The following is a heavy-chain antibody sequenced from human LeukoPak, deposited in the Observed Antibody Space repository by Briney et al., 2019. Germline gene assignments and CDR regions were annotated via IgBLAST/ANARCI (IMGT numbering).Heavy chain of an antibody. Sequence: PGGSLRLSCAASGFTFSSYGMHWVRQAPGKGLEWVAVISYGGSNKYYADSVKGRFTISRDNSKNTLYLQMNSLRAEDTAVYYCAKNDYGDFHYWGQGTLVTVSS. D-gene: IGHD4-17*01. J-gene: IGHJ4*02. CDR3: AKNDYGDFHY. CDR1: GFTFSSYG. V-gene: IGHV3-30*18. CDR2: ISYGGSNK.